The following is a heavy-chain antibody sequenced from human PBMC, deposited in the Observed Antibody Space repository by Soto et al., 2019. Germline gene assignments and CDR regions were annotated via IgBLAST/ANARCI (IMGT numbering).Heavy chain of an antibody. CDR2: ISSDGSNK. D-gene: IGHD3-10*01. CDR3: ARDWLNDY. V-gene: IGHV3-30-3*01. J-gene: IGHJ4*02. Sequence: QVQLVESGGGVVQSGRSLRLSCAASGFIFSTYAMHWVRQAPGKGLEWVAVISSDGSNKYYADSVKGRFTISRDNSKNTLYLQMNSLRAEDTAVYYCARDWLNDYWGQGTLVTVSS. CDR1: GFIFSTYA.